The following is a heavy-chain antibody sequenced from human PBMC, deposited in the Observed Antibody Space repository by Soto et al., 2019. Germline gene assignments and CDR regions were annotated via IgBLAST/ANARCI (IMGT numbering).Heavy chain of an antibody. CDR1: GGTFSSYA. CDR2: IIPIFGTA. V-gene: IGHV1-69*13. D-gene: IGHD3-22*01. J-gene: IGHJ5*02. CDR3: ARVNYYDSSASGWFDP. Sequence: GASVKVSCKASGGTFSSYAISWVRQAPGQGLEWMGGIIPIFGTANYAQKFQGRVTITADESTSTAYMELSSLRSEDTAVYYCARVNYYDSSASGWFDPWGQGTLVTVSS.